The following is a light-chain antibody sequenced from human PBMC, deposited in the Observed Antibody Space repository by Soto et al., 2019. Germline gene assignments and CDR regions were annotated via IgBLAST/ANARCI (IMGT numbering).Light chain of an antibody. Sequence: QSVLTQPPSASGSPGQSGTISCTGTGSDVGGYNYVSWYQHVPGTAPKLLIYSYDQRPSGVPDRFSGSRSGTSASLAISGLQSEDEADYYCAAWDATLDGYVFGTGTKVTVL. J-gene: IGLJ1*01. V-gene: IGLV1-44*01. CDR1: GSDVGGYN. CDR2: SYD. CDR3: AAWDATLDGYV.